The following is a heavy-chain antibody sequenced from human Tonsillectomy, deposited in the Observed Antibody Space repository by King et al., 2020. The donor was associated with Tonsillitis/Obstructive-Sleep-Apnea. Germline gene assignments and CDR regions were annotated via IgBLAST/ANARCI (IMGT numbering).Heavy chain of an antibody. Sequence: TLKESGPTLVKPTQTLTLTCTLSGLSLSTSGVGVGWVRQPPGKALEWLALIYWDYDKRYSPSLKNRLTTALDTSKDQVVLTMTDMDPVDTATYFCAHSVRGSYLDYWGQGTLVTVSS. V-gene: IGHV2-5*02. CDR3: AHSVRGSYLDY. CDR1: GLSLSTSGVG. J-gene: IGHJ4*02. D-gene: IGHD3-16*01. CDR2: IYWDYDK.